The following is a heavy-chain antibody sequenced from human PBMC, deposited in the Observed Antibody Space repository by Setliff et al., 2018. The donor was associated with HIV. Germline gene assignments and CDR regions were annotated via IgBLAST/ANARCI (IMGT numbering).Heavy chain of an antibody. V-gene: IGHV4-61*09. Sequence: PSETLSLTCTVSGGSISSGTYYWSWIRQPAGKGLEWIGYVLSSGSATYNPSLKSRVAMSVDTSKNQFSLSLASPTAADTAVYYCARGILFFYYMDIWGRGTTVTVSS. CDR1: GGSISSGTYY. CDR2: VLSSGSA. CDR3: ARGILFFYYMDI. J-gene: IGHJ6*03. D-gene: IGHD2-21*01.